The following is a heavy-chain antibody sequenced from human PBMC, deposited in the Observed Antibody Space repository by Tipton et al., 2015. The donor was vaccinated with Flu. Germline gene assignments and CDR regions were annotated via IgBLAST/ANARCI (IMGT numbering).Heavy chain of an antibody. CDR3: VRHPYCTDAVCPPGYWYFDL. CDR2: IYPGDSKT. J-gene: IGHJ2*01. D-gene: IGHD2-8*01. Sequence: QSEAEVKEPGESLKISCQGSGYSFTSYWIGWVRQMPGRGLEWMGIIYPGDSKTRYSPSFQGQVTISVDRSISTASLQWSSLKASDTAMYYCVRHPYCTDAVCPPGYWYFDLWGRGTLVTVSS. V-gene: IGHV5-51*01. CDR1: GYSFTSYW.